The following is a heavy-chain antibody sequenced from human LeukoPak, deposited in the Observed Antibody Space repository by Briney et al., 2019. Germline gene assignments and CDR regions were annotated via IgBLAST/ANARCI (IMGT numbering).Heavy chain of an antibody. CDR3: ARAGYSYGTGYYFDY. J-gene: IGHJ4*02. CDR2: IYYTGAT. CDR1: GGSISSYY. Sequence: SATLSLTCTVSGGSISSYYWSWIRLPPGKGLERIGYIYYTGATYYNPSLKRRVTISLDTSKNQFSLKLSSVTAADAAVYYCARAGYSYGTGYYFDYWGQGALVTVSS. D-gene: IGHD5-18*01. V-gene: IGHV4-59*01.